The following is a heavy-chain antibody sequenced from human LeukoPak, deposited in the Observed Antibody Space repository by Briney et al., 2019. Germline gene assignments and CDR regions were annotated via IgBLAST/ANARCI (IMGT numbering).Heavy chain of an antibody. V-gene: IGHV1-69*01. D-gene: IGHD6-13*01. J-gene: IGHJ4*02. CDR3: ARGQGQQLLDPFDY. CDR1: GGTFSSYA. Sequence: SLKLSCKASGGTFSSYAISWGRRGPGQGLEWMGGIIPIFGTANYAQKFQGRVTSTADESTSTGYLWLSSLRSQGTAVYYCARGQGQQLLDPFDYWGQGTLVTVSA. CDR2: IIPIFGTA.